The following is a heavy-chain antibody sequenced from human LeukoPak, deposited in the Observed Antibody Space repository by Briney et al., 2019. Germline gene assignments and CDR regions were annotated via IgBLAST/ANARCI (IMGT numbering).Heavy chain of an antibody. Sequence: GASVKASCKASGYTFTSYEINWVRQATGQRLEWMVWMNPNSGNTGYAQKFQGRVTMTRNTSISTAYMELSSLRSEDTAVYYCARSRDILTGYYIGYYYYYMDVWGKGTTVTISS. D-gene: IGHD3-9*01. CDR2: MNPNSGNT. CDR1: GYTFTSYE. J-gene: IGHJ6*03. V-gene: IGHV1-8*01. CDR3: ARSRDILTGYYIGYYYYYMDV.